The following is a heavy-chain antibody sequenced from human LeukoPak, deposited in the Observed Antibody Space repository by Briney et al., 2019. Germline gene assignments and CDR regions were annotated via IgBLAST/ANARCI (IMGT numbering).Heavy chain of an antibody. Sequence: QSGGSLRLSCAASGFTFSSYWMSWVRQAPGKGLEWVANIKEDGSEKYYVDSVKGRFTISRDNAKNSLYLQMNGLRAEDTAVYYCARDSVSSGWSSDTYYFDYWGQGTLVTVSS. J-gene: IGHJ4*02. CDR2: IKEDGSEK. V-gene: IGHV3-7*03. CDR3: ARDSVSSGWSSDTYYFDY. D-gene: IGHD6-19*01. CDR1: GFTFSSYW.